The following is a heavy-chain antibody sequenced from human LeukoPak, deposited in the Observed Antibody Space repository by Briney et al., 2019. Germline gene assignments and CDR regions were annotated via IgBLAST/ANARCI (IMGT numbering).Heavy chain of an antibody. CDR3: ARGPSGDPRIHFDY. Sequence: GASVKVSCKASGGTFSSYAISWVRQAPGQGLEWMGGIIPIFGTANYAQKFQGRVTITTDESTSTAYMELSSLRSEDTAVYCCARGPSGDPRIHFDYWGQGTLVTVSS. J-gene: IGHJ4*02. CDR2: IIPIFGTA. D-gene: IGHD3-10*01. CDR1: GGTFSSYA. V-gene: IGHV1-69*05.